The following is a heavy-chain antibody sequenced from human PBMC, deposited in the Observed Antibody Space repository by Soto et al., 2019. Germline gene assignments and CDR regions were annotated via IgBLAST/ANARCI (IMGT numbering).Heavy chain of an antibody. CDR2: IYYSGST. Sequence: KTSETLSLTCTVSGGSISSYYWSWIRQPPGKGLEWIGYIYYSGSTNYNPSLKSRVTISVDTSKNQFSLKLSSVTAADTAVYYCARGGCSGGSCYLYYYYYGMDVWGQGTTVTVSS. D-gene: IGHD2-15*01. CDR1: GGSISSYY. V-gene: IGHV4-59*01. J-gene: IGHJ6*02. CDR3: ARGGCSGGSCYLYYYYYGMDV.